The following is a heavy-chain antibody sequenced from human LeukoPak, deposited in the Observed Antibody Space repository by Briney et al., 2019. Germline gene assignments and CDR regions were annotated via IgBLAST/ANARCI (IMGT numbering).Heavy chain of an antibody. V-gene: IGHV3-23*01. CDR3: ARDRGQLWLRWRAYSDY. Sequence: GGSLRLSCAASGFTFSSYAMSWVRQAPGKGLEWVSAISGSGGSTYYADSVKGRFTISRDNAKNSLYLQMNSLRAEDTAVYYCARDRGQLWLRWRAYSDYWGQGTLVTVSS. D-gene: IGHD5-18*01. CDR2: ISGSGGST. CDR1: GFTFSSYA. J-gene: IGHJ4*02.